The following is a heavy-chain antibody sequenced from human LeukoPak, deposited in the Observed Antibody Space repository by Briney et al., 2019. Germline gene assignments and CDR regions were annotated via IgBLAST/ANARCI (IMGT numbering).Heavy chain of an antibody. CDR1: GYTLTELS. D-gene: IGHD3-22*01. CDR3: ARGATYYYDSSGYLY. V-gene: IGHV1-24*01. Sequence: ASVKVSCKVSGYTLTELSMHWVRQAPGKGLEWMGSFDPEDGETIYAQKFQGRVTMTEDTSTDTAYMELSRLRSDDTAVYYCARGATYYYDSSGYLYWGQGTLVTVSS. J-gene: IGHJ4*02. CDR2: FDPEDGET.